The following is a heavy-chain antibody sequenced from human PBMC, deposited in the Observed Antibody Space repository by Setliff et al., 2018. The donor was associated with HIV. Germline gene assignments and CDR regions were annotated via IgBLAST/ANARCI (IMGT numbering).Heavy chain of an antibody. CDR2: ISVYNGYT. V-gene: IGHV1-18*01. D-gene: IGHD3-3*01. Sequence: GASVKVSCKASGSSFTSYGLNWVRQAPGQGLEWMGWISVYNGYTNYAPRFHGRVTITAERSTNTAYMEMTSLTSDDTAVYYCARDPTAPSITIFGVVGATYWFDPWGQGTQVTVSS. CDR1: GSSFTSYG. CDR3: ARDPTAPSITIFGVVGATYWFDP. J-gene: IGHJ5*02.